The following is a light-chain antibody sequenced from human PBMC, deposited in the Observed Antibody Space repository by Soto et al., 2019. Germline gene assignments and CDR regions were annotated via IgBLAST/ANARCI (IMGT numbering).Light chain of an antibody. J-gene: IGKJ2*01. V-gene: IGKV1-39*01. CDR2: AAS. CDR1: QXISXY. Sequence: DIQMTQSPSSXXASVGDRVTXXXXASQXISXYLNWYQQKPGKAPKLLIYAASSLQSGVPSRFSGSGSGTDFTLTISSLQPEDFATYYCQQSYSTPYTFGQGTKLEIK. CDR3: QQSYSTPYT.